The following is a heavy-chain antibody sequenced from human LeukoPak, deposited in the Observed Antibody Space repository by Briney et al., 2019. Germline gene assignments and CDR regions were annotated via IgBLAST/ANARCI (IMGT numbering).Heavy chain of an antibody. CDR1: GYTFTSYG. CDR3: ARGRRQLERQMYWFDP. V-gene: IGHV1-18*01. D-gene: IGHD1-1*01. Sequence: GASVKVSCKASGYTFTSYGISWVRQAPGQGLEWMGWISAYNGNTNYAQKLQGRVTMTTDTSTSTAYTELRSLRSDDTAVYYCARGRRQLERQMYWFDPWGQGTLVTVSS. CDR2: ISAYNGNT. J-gene: IGHJ5*02.